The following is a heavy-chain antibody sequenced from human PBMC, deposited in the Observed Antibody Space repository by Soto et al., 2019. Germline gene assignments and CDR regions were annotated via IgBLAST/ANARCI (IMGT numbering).Heavy chain of an antibody. CDR2: ISAYNGNT. V-gene: IGHV1-18*01. J-gene: IGHJ4*02. CDR1: GYTFTSYG. CDR3: ARDSPPVDY. Sequence: QVQLVQSGAEVKKPGASVKVSCKASGYTFTSYGVSWVRQAPGQGLEWMGWISAYNGNTKYAQKHQGRVTMTTDTSTNTAYMDLRSLRSDDTAVYYCARDSPPVDYWGQGTLVTVSS.